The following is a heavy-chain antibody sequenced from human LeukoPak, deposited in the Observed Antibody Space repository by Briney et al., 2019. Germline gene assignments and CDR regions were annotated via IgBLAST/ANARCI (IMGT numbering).Heavy chain of an antibody. V-gene: IGHV1-2*02. D-gene: IGHD3-10*01. J-gene: IGHJ4*02. CDR3: ARGAHGSGTYYSDY. CDR2: INPNSGDT. Sequence: ASVKVSCKASGYTFTGYYIHWVRQAPGQGPEWMGWINPNSGDTYYAQMFQGRVTMTRDTSITTAYMELSRLRSDDRAVYYCARGAHGSGTYYSDYWGQGTLVTVSS. CDR1: GYTFTGYY.